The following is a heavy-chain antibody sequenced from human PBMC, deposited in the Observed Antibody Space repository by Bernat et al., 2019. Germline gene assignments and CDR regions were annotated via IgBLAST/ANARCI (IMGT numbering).Heavy chain of an antibody. V-gene: IGHV4-39*01. CDR3: ARSPIVVVVAAKPDFDY. CDR2: IYYSGST. D-gene: IGHD2-15*01. Sequence: QLQLQESGPGLVKPSETLSLTCTVSGGSISSSSYYWGWIRQPPGKGLEWIGSIYYSGSTYYNPPLKSRVTISVDTSKNQFSLKLSSVTAADTAVYYCARSPIVVVVAAKPDFDYWGQGTLVTVSS. CDR1: GGSISSSSYY. J-gene: IGHJ4*02.